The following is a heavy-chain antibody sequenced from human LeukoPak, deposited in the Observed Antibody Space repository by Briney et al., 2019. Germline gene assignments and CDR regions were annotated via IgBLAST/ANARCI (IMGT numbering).Heavy chain of an antibody. CDR2: ISGSGGST. CDR3: AKDLGITMIVVVHEGFDY. Sequence: GGSLRLSCAASGFTFSSYAKSWVRQAPGKGLEWVSAISGSGGSTYYADSVKGRFTISRDNSKNTLYLQMNSLRAEDTAVYYCAKDLGITMIVVVHEGFDYWGQGTLVTVSS. J-gene: IGHJ4*02. V-gene: IGHV3-23*01. D-gene: IGHD3-22*01. CDR1: GFTFSSYA.